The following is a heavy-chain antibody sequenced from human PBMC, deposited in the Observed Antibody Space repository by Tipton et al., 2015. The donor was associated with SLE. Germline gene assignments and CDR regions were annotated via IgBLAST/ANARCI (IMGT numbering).Heavy chain of an antibody. V-gene: IGHV4-59*12. CDR1: GDSISRYY. Sequence: TLSLTCTVSGDSISRYYWSWIRQPPGKGLEWIGYIYYSGSTFYNPSLKSRVSISVDTSKNQFSLRLSSVTAADTAVYYCARRSSSLGVYFDYWGQGTLVTVSS. D-gene: IGHD6-6*01. CDR3: ARRSSSLGVYFDY. CDR2: IYYSGST. J-gene: IGHJ4*02.